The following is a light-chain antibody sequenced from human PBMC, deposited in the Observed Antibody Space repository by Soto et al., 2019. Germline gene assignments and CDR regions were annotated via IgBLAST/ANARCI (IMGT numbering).Light chain of an antibody. J-gene: IGLJ2*01. CDR3: SSYTSSSTL. V-gene: IGLV2-14*01. CDR2: DVS. Sequence: QSVLTQPASVSGSPGQSITISCTGTSSDVGGYNYVSWYQQHPGKDPKLMIYDVSNRPSGVSNRLSGSKSGNTASLTISGLQAEDEADYYCSSYTSSSTLFGGGTKVTVL. CDR1: SSDVGGYNY.